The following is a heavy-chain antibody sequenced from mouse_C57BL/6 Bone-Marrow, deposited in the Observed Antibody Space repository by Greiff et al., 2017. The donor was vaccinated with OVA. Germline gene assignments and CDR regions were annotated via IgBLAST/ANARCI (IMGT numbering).Heavy chain of an antibody. Sequence: DVMLVESGGDLVKPGGSLKLSCAASGFTFSSYGMSWVRQTPDKRLEWVATISSGGSYTYYPDSVKGRFTISRDNAKNPLYLQMSSLKSEDTAMYYCARHGNYFYAMDYWGQGTSVTVSS. CDR1: GFTFSSYG. J-gene: IGHJ4*01. CDR2: ISSGGSYT. CDR3: ARHGNYFYAMDY. V-gene: IGHV5-6*02. D-gene: IGHD2-1*01.